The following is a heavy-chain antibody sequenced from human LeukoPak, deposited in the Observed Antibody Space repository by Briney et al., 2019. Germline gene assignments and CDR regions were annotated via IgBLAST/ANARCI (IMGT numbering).Heavy chain of an antibody. D-gene: IGHD3-22*01. CDR3: ARDKRDSSGYFDY. Sequence: PGRSLRLSCAASGFTFSSYGMHWVRQAPGKGLEWVAVIWYDGSNKYYADSVKGRFTISRDNSKNTQYLQMNSLRAEDTAVYYCARDKRDSSGYFDYWGQGTLVTVSS. CDR1: GFTFSSYG. V-gene: IGHV3-33*01. J-gene: IGHJ4*02. CDR2: IWYDGSNK.